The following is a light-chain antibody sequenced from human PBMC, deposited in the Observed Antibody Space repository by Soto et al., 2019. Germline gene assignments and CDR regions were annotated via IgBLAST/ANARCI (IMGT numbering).Light chain of an antibody. V-gene: IGLV2-14*01. CDR1: SSGVGGYNY. Sequence: QSVLTQPASVSGSPGQSITISCTRTSSGVGGYNYVSWYQQHPGKAPKLMIYDVSNRPSGVSNRFSGSKSGNTASLTISGLQAEDEADYYCSSYTSSSTQVFGTGTKVTVL. CDR2: DVS. J-gene: IGLJ1*01. CDR3: SSYTSSSTQV.